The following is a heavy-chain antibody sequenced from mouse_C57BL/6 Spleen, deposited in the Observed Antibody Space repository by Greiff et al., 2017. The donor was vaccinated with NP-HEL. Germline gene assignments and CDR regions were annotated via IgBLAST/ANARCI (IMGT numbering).Heavy chain of an antibody. CDR3: ARMYDGSYFDY. D-gene: IGHD2-3*01. CDR2: INPNNGGT. Sequence: EVQLQQSGPELVKPGASVKIPCKASGYTFTDYYMNWVKQSHGKSLEWIGDINPNNGGTSYNQKFKGKATLTVDKSSSTAYMELRSLTSEDSAVYYCARMYDGSYFDYWGQGTTLTVSS. V-gene: IGHV1-26*01. J-gene: IGHJ2*01. CDR1: GYTFTDYY.